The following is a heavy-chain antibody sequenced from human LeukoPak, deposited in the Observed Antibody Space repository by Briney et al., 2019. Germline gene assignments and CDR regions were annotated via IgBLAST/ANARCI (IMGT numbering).Heavy chain of an antibody. CDR2: ISPDGSET. D-gene: IGHD7-27*01. Sequence: AGGSLRLSCAASGFTFRSYWMYWVRQTPGEGLVWVSRISPDGSETVNADSVEGRFTISRDNARNTLYLEMSRLRAEDTAIYYCTSYNWGAVRDYWGQGTLVTVSS. J-gene: IGHJ4*02. CDR3: TSYNWGAVRDY. V-gene: IGHV3-74*01. CDR1: GFTFRSYW.